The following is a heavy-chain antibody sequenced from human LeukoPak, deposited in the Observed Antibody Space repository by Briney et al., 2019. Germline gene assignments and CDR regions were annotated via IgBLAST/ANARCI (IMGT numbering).Heavy chain of an antibody. V-gene: IGHV4-59*01. CDR2: IYYSGST. Sequence: PSETLSLTCTVSGGSISSYYWSWIRQPPGKGLEWIGYIYYSGSTNYNPSLKSRVTISVDTSKNQFSLKLSSVTAADTAVYYCARGSSYYYDSSGYQPLDYWGQGTLVTVYS. CDR3: ARGSSYYYDSSGYQPLDY. D-gene: IGHD3-22*01. CDR1: GGSISSYY. J-gene: IGHJ4*02.